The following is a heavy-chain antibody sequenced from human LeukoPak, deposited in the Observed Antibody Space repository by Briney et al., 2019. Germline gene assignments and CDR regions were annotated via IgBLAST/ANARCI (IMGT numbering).Heavy chain of an antibody. D-gene: IGHD2-2*01. CDR2: IQNGGDS. Sequence: PSETLSLTCNVSGSSISNGFFWAWIRQSPGKGLEWIGRIQNGGDSYYNPSLKSRTTMSVDTYKNQFSLKLTSVTAADTAVFYCARGMGRFCTSSSCYLSFVYWGQGTLVTVSS. CDR3: ARGMGRFCTSSSCYLSFVY. V-gene: IGHV4-38-2*02. CDR1: GSSISNGFF. J-gene: IGHJ4*02.